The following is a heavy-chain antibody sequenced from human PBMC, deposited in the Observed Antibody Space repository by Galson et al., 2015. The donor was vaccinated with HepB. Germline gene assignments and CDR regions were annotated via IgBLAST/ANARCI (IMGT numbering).Heavy chain of an antibody. V-gene: IGHV4-59*01. D-gene: IGHD2-21*02. CDR2: ISYSGIT. CDR3: ARRGCYGDACYQDY. CDR1: DDYISADH. Sequence: ETLSLTCTVSDDYISADHWSWIRQSPGRGLERIGWISYSGITNYKPSLESRVTISIDTSRSQFSLKLTYVTAADTAVYYCARRGCYGDACYQDYWGQGTLVTVSS. J-gene: IGHJ4*02.